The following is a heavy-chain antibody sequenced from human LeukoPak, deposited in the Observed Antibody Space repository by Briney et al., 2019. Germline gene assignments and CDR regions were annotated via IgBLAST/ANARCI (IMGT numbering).Heavy chain of an antibody. J-gene: IGHJ1*01. CDR2: IYHSGST. V-gene: IGHV4-38-2*02. CDR1: GYSISSGYR. D-gene: IGHD3-22*01. CDR3: ARVVQSTDSSGFYLPEYFQH. Sequence: SETLSLTCTVSGYSISSGYRWGWIRQPPGKGLEWIGSIYHSGSTYYNPSLKSRVTISVDTSKNQFSLKLRSVTAADTAVYYCARVVQSTDSSGFYLPEYFQHWGQGTLVTVSS.